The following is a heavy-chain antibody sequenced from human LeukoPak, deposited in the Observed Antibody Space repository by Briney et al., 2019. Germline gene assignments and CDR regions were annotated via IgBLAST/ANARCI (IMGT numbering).Heavy chain of an antibody. Sequence: GGSLRLSCAASGFTFSNYAMSWVRQAPGKGLEWVSTIWGSVGSTYYADFVKGRFTISRDNSNNTLYLQMNSLRAEDTAVYYCARDHRYCSGGSCYDLDYWGQGTLVTVSS. D-gene: IGHD2-15*01. V-gene: IGHV3-23*01. CDR2: IWGSVGST. CDR1: GFTFSNYA. J-gene: IGHJ4*02. CDR3: ARDHRYCSGGSCYDLDY.